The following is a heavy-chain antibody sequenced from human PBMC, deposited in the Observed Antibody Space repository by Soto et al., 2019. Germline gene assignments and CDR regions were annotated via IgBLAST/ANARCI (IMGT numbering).Heavy chain of an antibody. D-gene: IGHD4-4*01. CDR1: GFTFSGYW. CDR3: ARATYSNAWYRFDL. Sequence: PGGSLRLSCEASGFTFSGYWMSWVRQAPGKGLGWVADIKHDGSVQYYVDSVKGRFTISRDNAKKLLYLQTNGLRAEDTALYYCARATYSNAWYRFDLWGQGTLVTVSS. CDR2: IKHDGSVQ. V-gene: IGHV3-7*03. J-gene: IGHJ4*02.